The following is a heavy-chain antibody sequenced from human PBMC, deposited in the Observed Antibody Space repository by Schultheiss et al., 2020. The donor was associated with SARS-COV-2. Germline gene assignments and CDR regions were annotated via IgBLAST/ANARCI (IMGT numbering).Heavy chain of an antibody. V-gene: IGHV3-21*01. J-gene: IGHJ4*02. CDR3: ARGLSGSYTTPFDY. D-gene: IGHD1-26*01. CDR1: GFTFSNAW. CDR2: ISSSSNYI. Sequence: GGSLRLSCAASGFTFSNAWMSWVRQAPGKGLEWVSSISSSSNYIYYADSVKGRFTISRDNAKNSLNLQMNSLRAEDTAVYYCARGLSGSYTTPFDYWGQGTLVTVSS.